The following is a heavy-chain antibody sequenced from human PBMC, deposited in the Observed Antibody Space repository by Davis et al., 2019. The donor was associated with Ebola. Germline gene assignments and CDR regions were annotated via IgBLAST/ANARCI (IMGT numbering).Heavy chain of an antibody. CDR3: ARRTPPDY. J-gene: IGHJ4*02. V-gene: IGHV3-30*02. CDR2: IRSDGSVK. Sequence: GESLKISCAASGFTFSISGMHWVRQAPGKGLEWVAFIRSDGSVKYYADSLKGRFTISRDYSKNTLYLQMNSLRAEDTAVYYCARRTPPDYWGQGTLVTVSS. CDR1: GFTFSISG.